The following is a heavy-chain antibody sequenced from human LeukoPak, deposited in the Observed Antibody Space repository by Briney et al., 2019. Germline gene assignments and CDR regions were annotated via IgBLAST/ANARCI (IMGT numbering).Heavy chain of an antibody. CDR2: IYTSGST. V-gene: IGHV4-61*02. Sequence: SETLSLTCTVSGGSISSGSYYWSWIRQPAGKGLEWIGRIYTSGSTNYNPSLKSRVTISVDTSKNQFSLKLSSVTAADTAVYYCARDYGDYAGWFDPWGQGTLVTVSS. J-gene: IGHJ5*02. CDR1: GGSISSGSYY. D-gene: IGHD4-17*01. CDR3: ARDYGDYAGWFDP.